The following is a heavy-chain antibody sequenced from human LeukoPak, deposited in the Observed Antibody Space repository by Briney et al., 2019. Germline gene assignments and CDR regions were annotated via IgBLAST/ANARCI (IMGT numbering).Heavy chain of an antibody. J-gene: IGHJ4*02. CDR2: IIPIFGTA. CDR3: ANLSPTTVMTFDY. D-gene: IGHD4-17*01. V-gene: IGHV1-69*05. Sequence: GASVKVSCKASGGTFSSYAISWVRQAPGQGLEWMGGIIPIFGTANYAQKFQGRVTITTDESASTAYMELSSLRSEDTAVYYCANLSPTTVMTFDYWGQGTLVTVSS. CDR1: GGTFSSYA.